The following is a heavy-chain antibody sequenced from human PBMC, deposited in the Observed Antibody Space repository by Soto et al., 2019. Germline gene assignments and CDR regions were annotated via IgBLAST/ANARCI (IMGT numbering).Heavy chain of an antibody. V-gene: IGHV3-21*01. J-gene: IGHJ6*03. CDR3: ARALGYCSSTSCFYYMDV. Sequence: PGGALRLSCGGSGFTFSSDSMNLGRQAPGKGLEWVSSISSSSSYIYYADSVKGRFTISRDSAKNSLYLQMNSLRAEDTAVYYCARALGYCSSTSCFYYMDVWGKGTTVTAP. CDR2: ISSSSSYI. D-gene: IGHD2-2*01. CDR1: GFTFSSDS.